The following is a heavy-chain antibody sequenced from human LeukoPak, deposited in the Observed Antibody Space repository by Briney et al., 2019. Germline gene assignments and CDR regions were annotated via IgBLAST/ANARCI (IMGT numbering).Heavy chain of an antibody. D-gene: IGHD6-19*01. J-gene: IGHJ4*02. Sequence: PGRSLRLSCAASGFTFSSYAMHWVRQAPGKGLEWVAVISYDGSNKYYADSVKGRFTISRDNSKNTLYLQMNSLRPEDTAVYYCARAPLHSNGWSFDYWGQGTLVTVSS. CDR3: ARAPLHSNGWSFDY. CDR2: ISYDGSNK. CDR1: GFTFSSYA. V-gene: IGHV3-30-3*01.